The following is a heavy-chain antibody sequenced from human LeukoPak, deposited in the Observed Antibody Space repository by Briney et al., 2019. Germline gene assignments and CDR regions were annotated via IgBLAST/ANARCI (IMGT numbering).Heavy chain of an antibody. D-gene: IGHD3-10*01. CDR1: GHTFTSYG. Sequence: ASVKVSCKASGHTFTSYGISGVGQAPGQGVEWMGWLSAYNGNTNYAQKLQGRVTMTTDTSTSTAYMELRSLRSDDTAVYYCARETITMVRGVIVNWFDPWGQGTLVTVSS. CDR2: LSAYNGNT. CDR3: ARETITMVRGVIVNWFDP. J-gene: IGHJ5*02. V-gene: IGHV1-18*01.